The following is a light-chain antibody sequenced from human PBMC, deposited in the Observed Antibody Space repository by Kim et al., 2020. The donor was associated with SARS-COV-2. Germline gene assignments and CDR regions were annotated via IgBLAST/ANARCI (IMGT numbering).Light chain of an antibody. J-gene: IGLJ3*02. Sequence: RVTISCTGSSSNIGAGYDVHWYQQLPGTAPNLLIYGNSNRPSGVPDRFSGSKSDTSASLAITGLQAEDEADYYCQSFDSSLSGSVFGGGTKLTVL. CDR3: QSFDSSLSGSV. CDR1: SSNIGAGYD. CDR2: GNS. V-gene: IGLV1-40*01.